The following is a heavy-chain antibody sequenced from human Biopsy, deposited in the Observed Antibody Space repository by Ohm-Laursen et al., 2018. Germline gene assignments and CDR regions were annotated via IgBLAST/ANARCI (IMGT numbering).Heavy chain of an antibody. Sequence: GASVKVSCKASGYTFTGQYLHWVRQVPGQGPEWTGWINPHSGTTKFAQDFQGRVTMTRDTSITTAYMELRRLRSDDTAVYYCAKGQDLRGGAEYFQHWGQGALVTVSS. V-gene: IGHV1-2*02. CDR3: AKGQDLRGGAEYFQH. D-gene: IGHD2-15*01. CDR2: INPHSGTT. J-gene: IGHJ1*01. CDR1: GYTFTGQY.